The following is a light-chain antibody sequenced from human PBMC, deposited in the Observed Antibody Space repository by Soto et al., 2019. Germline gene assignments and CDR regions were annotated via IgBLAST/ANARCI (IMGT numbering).Light chain of an antibody. CDR1: SSDVGAYNY. CDR2: GVT. J-gene: IGLJ3*02. CDR3: CSYAGTYTLWV. V-gene: IGLV2-14*01. Sequence: QSVLTQPASVSGSPGQSITISCTGTSSDVGAYNYVSWYQQYPGKAPKLMIYGVTNRPSGVSNRFSGSKTGNTASLTISGLQAEDEADYYCCSYAGTYTLWVFGGGTKVTVL.